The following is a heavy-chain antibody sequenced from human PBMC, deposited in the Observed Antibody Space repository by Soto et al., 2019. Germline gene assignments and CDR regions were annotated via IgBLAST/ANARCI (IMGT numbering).Heavy chain of an antibody. D-gene: IGHD6-19*01. Sequence: GGSLRLSCVASGFTFTNYDMTWVRQAPGKGLEWVSFVSNSGDRTYYAHSVEGRFTITRDNSKRTLYLHMNSLRVEDTAVYHCVPGGWLDYWGQGTRVTVSS. CDR2: VSNSGDRT. CDR3: VPGGWLDY. CDR1: GFTFTNYD. V-gene: IGHV3-23*01. J-gene: IGHJ4*02.